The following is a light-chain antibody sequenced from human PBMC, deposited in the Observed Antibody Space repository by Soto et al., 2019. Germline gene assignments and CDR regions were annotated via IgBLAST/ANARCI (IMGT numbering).Light chain of an antibody. CDR3: QNYHSAPWT. J-gene: IGKJ1*01. CDR2: VAS. Sequence: IQMTQSPSTLSASVGDRVTITCRASQGISNFLAWYQQKPGKVPTLLVYVASTLQSGVPSRFIGSGSGTDFSLTISSLRPEDIATYYCQNYHSAPWTFGQGTTVDVK. CDR1: QGISNF. V-gene: IGKV1-27*01.